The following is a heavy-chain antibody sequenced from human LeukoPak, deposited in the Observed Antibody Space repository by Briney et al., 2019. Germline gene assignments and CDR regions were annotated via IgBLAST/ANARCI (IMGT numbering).Heavy chain of an antibody. CDR3: AIHTEYSCGWLHY. D-gene: IGHD6-19*01. CDR2: IYYSGST. CDR1: GGSISSSSYY. Sequence: PSETLSLTCTVSGGSISSSSYYWGWIRQPPGKGLEWIGSIYYSGSTYYNPSLKSRVTISVDTSKNQFSLRLISVTAADTAVYYCAIHTEYSCGWLHYWGQGTLVTVSS. J-gene: IGHJ4*02. V-gene: IGHV4-39*01.